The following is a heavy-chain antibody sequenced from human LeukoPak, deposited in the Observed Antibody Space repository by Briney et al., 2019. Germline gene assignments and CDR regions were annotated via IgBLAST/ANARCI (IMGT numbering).Heavy chain of an antibody. Sequence: SETLSLTCAVYGGSFSGYYWSWICQPPGKGLEWIGEINHSGSTNYNPSLKSRVTISVDTSKNQFSLKLSSVTAADTAVYYRARAGSSGSGYVDYWGQGTLVTVSS. J-gene: IGHJ4*02. CDR3: ARAGSSGSGYVDY. CDR2: INHSGST. V-gene: IGHV4-34*01. D-gene: IGHD6-19*01. CDR1: GGSFSGYY.